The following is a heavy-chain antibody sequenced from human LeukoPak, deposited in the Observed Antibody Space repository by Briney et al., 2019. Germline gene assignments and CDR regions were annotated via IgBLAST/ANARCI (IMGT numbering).Heavy chain of an antibody. J-gene: IGHJ6*03. V-gene: IGHV1-18*01. D-gene: IGHD1-26*01. Sequence: ASVKVSCKASGYTFTSYGISWVRQAPGQGLEWMGWISAYNGNTNYAQKLQGRVTMTTDTSTSTAYMELRSLRSDDTAVYYCARESGVGATPNYYYYHYMDVWGKGTTVTVS. CDR1: GYTFTSYG. CDR3: ARESGVGATPNYYYYHYMDV. CDR2: ISAYNGNT.